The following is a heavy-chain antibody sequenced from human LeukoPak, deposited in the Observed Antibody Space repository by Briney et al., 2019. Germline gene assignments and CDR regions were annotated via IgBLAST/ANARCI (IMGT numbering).Heavy chain of an antibody. CDR2: ISNSGTTI. CDR3: ARDFYGSRSYIDY. Sequence: PGGSLRLSCAASGFTFSEYYMSWVRQAPGKGLEWVSYISNSGTTIYYTDSVKGRFTISSDNAKNSLYLQVNSLRVEDTAVYYCARDFYGSRSYIDYWGQGTLVTVSP. CDR1: GFTFSEYY. D-gene: IGHD3-10*01. J-gene: IGHJ4*02. V-gene: IGHV3-11*01.